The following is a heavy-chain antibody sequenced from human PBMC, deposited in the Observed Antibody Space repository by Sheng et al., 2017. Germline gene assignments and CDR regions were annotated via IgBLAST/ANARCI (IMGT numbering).Heavy chain of an antibody. CDR1: GGSISSVAYS. Sequence: QVQLQESGPGLVKPSQTLSLTCAVSGGSISSVAYSWSWIRQPPGKGLEWIGYIYYSGSTYYNPSLKSRITISVDTSKSQFSLNLSSVTAADTAVYYCARESTPLELDYWGQGILVTVSS. V-gene: IGHV4-30-4*07. J-gene: IGHJ4*02. CDR2: IYYSGST. CDR3: ARESTPLELDY. D-gene: IGHD1-1*01.